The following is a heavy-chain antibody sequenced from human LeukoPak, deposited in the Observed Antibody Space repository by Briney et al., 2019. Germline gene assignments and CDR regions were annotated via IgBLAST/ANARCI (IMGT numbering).Heavy chain of an antibody. CDR1: GGSFSGYY. CDR3: ARVFAQRDNYDILTGYRYYFDY. J-gene: IGHJ4*02. Sequence: SETLSLTCAVYGGSFSGYYWSWIRQPPGKGLEWIGEINHSGSTNYNPSLKSRVTISVDTSKNQFSLKLSSVTAADTAVYYCARVFAQRDNYDILTGYRYYFDYWGQGTLVTVSS. D-gene: IGHD3-9*01. V-gene: IGHV4-34*01. CDR2: INHSGST.